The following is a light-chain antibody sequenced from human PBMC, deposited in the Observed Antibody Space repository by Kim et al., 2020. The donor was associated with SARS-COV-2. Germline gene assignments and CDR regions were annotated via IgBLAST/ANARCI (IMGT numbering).Light chain of an antibody. V-gene: IGLV3-9*01. CDR2: RDS. Sequence: VSWARGQAARITCGGANIGSEDVHWSQQKPGQAPVLVIYRDSNRPSGIPERFSGSNSGNTATLTISRAQAGDEADYYCQLWDSSVVFGGGTQLTVL. CDR3: QLWDSSVV. CDR1: NIGSED. J-gene: IGLJ2*01.